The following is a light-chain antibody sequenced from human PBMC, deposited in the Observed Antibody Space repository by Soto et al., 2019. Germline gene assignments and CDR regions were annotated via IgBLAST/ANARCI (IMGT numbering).Light chain of an antibody. J-gene: IGKJ1*01. CDR1: QRISGY. CDR2: AAS. V-gene: IGKV1-39*01. CDR3: QQSYSFALT. Sequence: DIQMTQSPSFLSASVGDRVTITWRSSQRISGYLNWYQHKPGRAPNLLIYAASNLQIGVPSRCSGSGSGTDFALTVSSLEPEDFATYYYQQSYSFALTFGQGTKL.